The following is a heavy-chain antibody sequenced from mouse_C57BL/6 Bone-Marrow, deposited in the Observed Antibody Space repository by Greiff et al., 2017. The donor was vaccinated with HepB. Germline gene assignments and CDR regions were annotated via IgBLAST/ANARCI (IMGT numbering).Heavy chain of an antibody. CDR2: IDPENGDT. CDR3: TLVYYGY. V-gene: IGHV14-4*01. CDR1: GFNIKDDY. D-gene: IGHD4-1*01. J-gene: IGHJ2*01. Sequence: EVHLVESGAELVRPGASVKLSCTASGFNIKDDYMHWVKQRPEQGLEWIGWIDPENGDTEYASKFQGKATITADTSSNTAYLQLSSLTSEDTAVYYCTLVYYGYWGQGTTLTVSS.